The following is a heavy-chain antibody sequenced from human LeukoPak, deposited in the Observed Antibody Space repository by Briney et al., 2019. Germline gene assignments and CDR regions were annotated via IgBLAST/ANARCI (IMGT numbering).Heavy chain of an antibody. J-gene: IGHJ5*02. V-gene: IGHV4-59*02. Sequence: PSETLTLTCTVSGGSVSSYYWSWIRQPPGKRLEWIGSIYNSGSTNYNPFLKSRVPISVDTSKNQCFLRLSSVTAADPAVYYRARVPIEVGGIWPGRFDPWGQGTLVTVSS. D-gene: IGHD6-19*01. CDR1: GGSVSSYY. CDR3: ARVPIEVGGIWPGRFDP. CDR2: IYNSGST.